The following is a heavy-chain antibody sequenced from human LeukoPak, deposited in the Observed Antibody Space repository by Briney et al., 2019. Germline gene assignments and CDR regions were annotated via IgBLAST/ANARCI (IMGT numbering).Heavy chain of an antibody. V-gene: IGHV3-21*01. CDR2: ISSIRSYI. CDR1: GFTFNSYS. CDR3: ARDDCSSTSCLLLDY. J-gene: IGHJ4*02. D-gene: IGHD2-2*01. Sequence: GGSLRLSCAASGFTFNSYSMNWFRQAPGKGLHWVSSISSIRSYIYYAAFVQGRFSISRDNAKNSLYLQMNSLRAGHTAVYYCARDDCSSTSCLLLDYWGQGTLVSVSS.